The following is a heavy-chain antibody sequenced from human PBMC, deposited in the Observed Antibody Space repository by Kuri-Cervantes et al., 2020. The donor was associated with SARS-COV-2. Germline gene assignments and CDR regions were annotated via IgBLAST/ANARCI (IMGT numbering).Heavy chain of an antibody. J-gene: IGHJ3*02. CDR3: ARDSVDVFDI. V-gene: IGHV4-38-2*02. CDR1: GYSISSGYY. D-gene: IGHD3-10*01. Sequence: SETLSLTCTVSGYSISSGYYWGWIRQPPGKGLEWIGSIYHSGSTYYNPSLKSRVTISVDTSKNQFSLKLSSVTAADTAVYYCARDSVDVFDIWGQGTMVTVSS. CDR2: IYHSGST.